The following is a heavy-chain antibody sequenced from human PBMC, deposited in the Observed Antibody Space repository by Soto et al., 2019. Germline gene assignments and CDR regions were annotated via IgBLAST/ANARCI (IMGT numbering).Heavy chain of an antibody. J-gene: IGHJ5*02. V-gene: IGHV3-73*01. CDR3: ARDRSGLSGSYSGNWFDP. Sequence: PGGSLRLSCAASGFTFSGSAMHWVRQASGKGLEWVGRIRSKANSYATAYAASVKGRFTISRDDSKNTAYLQMNSLKTEDTAVYYCARDRSGLSGSYSGNWFDPWGQGTLVTVSS. D-gene: IGHD1-26*01. CDR2: IRSKANSYAT. CDR1: GFTFSGSA.